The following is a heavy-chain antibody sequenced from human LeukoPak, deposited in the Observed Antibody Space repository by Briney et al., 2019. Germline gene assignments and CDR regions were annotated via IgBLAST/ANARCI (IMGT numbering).Heavy chain of an antibody. CDR2: IYYSGST. D-gene: IGHD1-26*01. CDR1: GGSISSYY. V-gene: IGHV4-59*01. J-gene: IGHJ4*02. CDR3: ARDSGRY. Sequence: PSGTLSLTCTVSGGSISSYYWSWIRQPPGKGLEWIGYIYYSGSTNYNPSLKSRVTISVDTSKNQFSLKLSSVTAADTAVYYCARDSGRYWGQGTLVTVSS.